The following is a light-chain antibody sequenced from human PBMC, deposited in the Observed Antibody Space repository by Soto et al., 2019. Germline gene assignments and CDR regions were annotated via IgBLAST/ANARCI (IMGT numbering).Light chain of an antibody. Sequence: DIQLTQSPSFLSASVGDRVTITCRASQGISSFLSWYQQKPGKAPNLLIYTASTLQSGVPSRFSGSRSGTEFTLTISSLQPEDFATYYCQKLNGYPLTFGVGTKVEIK. J-gene: IGKJ4*01. CDR2: TAS. CDR3: QKLNGYPLT. CDR1: QGISSF. V-gene: IGKV1-9*01.